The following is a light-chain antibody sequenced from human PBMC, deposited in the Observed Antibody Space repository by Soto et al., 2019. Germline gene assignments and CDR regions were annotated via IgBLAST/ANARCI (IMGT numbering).Light chain of an antibody. J-gene: IGKJ1*01. Sequence: DIQMTQSPSSLSASVGDRVTITCRASQGISNYLAWYQQKPGKVPQVLIYSASVLQSGVPSRFRGSGSETDFTLTISSRQPEDVATYYCQKYNSALWTFGQGTKVEIK. CDR3: QKYNSALWT. V-gene: IGKV1-27*01. CDR1: QGISNY. CDR2: SAS.